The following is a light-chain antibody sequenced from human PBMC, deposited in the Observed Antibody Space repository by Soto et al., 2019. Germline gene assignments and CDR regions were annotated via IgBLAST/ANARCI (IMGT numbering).Light chain of an antibody. CDR3: QQYYNGLT. CDR1: QSVLFSSNNKNY. Sequence: DIVMTQSPDSLAVSLGERATINCKSSQSVLFSSNNKNYLAWYQQKPGQPPKLLIYWASTRESGVPDRFSGXXXXXXXXLTITSLQAEDVAVYYCQQYYNGLTFGGGTKVEIK. CDR2: WAS. V-gene: IGKV4-1*01. J-gene: IGKJ4*01.